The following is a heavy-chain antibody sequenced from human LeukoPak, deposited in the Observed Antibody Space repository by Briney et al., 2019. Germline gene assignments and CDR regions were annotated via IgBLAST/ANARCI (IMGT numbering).Heavy chain of an antibody. CDR2: IYYSGST. CDR1: GGSISSYY. Sequence: SETLSHTCTVSGGSISSYYWSWSRQPPGKGLEWINYIYYSGSTNYHLSLKSRVTISVDTSKNQFSLKQSSVTGADTAVYYCARGCYYDKEACDIGGQGTMVTVFS. J-gene: IGHJ3*02. D-gene: IGHD3-22*01. V-gene: IGHV4-59*01. CDR3: ARGCYYDKEACDI.